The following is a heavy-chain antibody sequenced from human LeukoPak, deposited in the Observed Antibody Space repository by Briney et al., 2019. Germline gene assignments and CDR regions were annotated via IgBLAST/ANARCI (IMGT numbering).Heavy chain of an antibody. Sequence: SETLSLTYTVSGGSISSSSYYWGWIRQPPGKGLEWIGSIYYSGSTYYNPSLKSRVTISVDTSKNQFSLKLSSVTAADTAVYYCARGPGATLYYYYMDVWGKGTTVTVSS. D-gene: IGHD1-1*01. J-gene: IGHJ6*03. CDR1: GGSISSSSYY. CDR2: IYYSGST. CDR3: ARGPGATLYYYYMDV. V-gene: IGHV4-39*07.